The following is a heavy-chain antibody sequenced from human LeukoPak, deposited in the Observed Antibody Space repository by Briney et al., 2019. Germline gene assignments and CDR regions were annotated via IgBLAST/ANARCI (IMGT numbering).Heavy chain of an antibody. CDR1: SYSISSGYY. Sequence: SETLSLTCTVSSYSISSGYYWGWIRQSPGQGLEWIGSIYYNGNTYYNPSLKSRVTISLDTSKNQFSLKLSSVTAADTAVYYCARVTPKGYSFDYWGLGTLVTVSS. J-gene: IGHJ4*02. CDR2: IYYNGNT. CDR3: ARVTPKGYSFDY. V-gene: IGHV4-38-2*02.